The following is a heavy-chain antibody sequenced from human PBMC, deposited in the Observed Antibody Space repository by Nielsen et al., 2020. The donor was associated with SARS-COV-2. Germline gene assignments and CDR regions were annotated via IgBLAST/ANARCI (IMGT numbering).Heavy chain of an antibody. CDR2: ICYSGST. Sequence: WIRQPPGKGLEWIGNICYSGSTNYNPSLKSRVTISVDTSKNQFSLKLSSVTAADTAVYYCARVMTTVTKWDYYYYYMDVWGKGTTVTVSS. D-gene: IGHD4-17*01. V-gene: IGHV4-34*01. CDR3: ARVMTTVTKWDYYYYYMDV. J-gene: IGHJ6*03.